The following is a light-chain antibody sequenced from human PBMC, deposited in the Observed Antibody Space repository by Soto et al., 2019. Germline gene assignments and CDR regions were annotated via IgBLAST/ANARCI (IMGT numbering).Light chain of an antibody. J-gene: IGKJ2*01. CDR2: AAS. Sequence: DIQVTQSPSSLSASVGDTVTISCRTSQTINTYLNWYQQQPGRAPKLLIFAASTLLSGVPSRFTGGGSGTDFTLTITGLQPEDFATYFCQQGSSPPYTFGPGTQL. CDR3: QQGSSPPYT. CDR1: QTINTY. V-gene: IGKV1-39*01.